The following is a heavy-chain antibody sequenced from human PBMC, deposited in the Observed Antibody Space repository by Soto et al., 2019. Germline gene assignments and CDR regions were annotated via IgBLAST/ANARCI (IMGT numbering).Heavy chain of an antibody. Sequence: GGSLRLSCAASGFTFSNYALSWVRQAPGKGLEWVSGISVSGARTKYADSVQGRFTISRDNSESTLFLQMNSLSAEDTALYYCAKETLETTDALFGYHFDFWGLGTLVTVSS. CDR1: GFTFSNYA. CDR3: AKETLETTDALFGYHFDF. J-gene: IGHJ4*02. CDR2: ISVSGART. D-gene: IGHD1-1*01. V-gene: IGHV3-23*01.